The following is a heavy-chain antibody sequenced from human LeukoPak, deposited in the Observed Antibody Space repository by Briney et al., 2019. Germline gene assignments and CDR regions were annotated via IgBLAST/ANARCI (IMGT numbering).Heavy chain of an antibody. CDR2: IYTSGST. CDR1: GGSISSYY. CDR3: ARTVELGYCSGGSCYSGKGNNWFDP. V-gene: IGHV4-4*07. Sequence: SGTLSLTCTVSGGSISSYYWSWIRQPAGKGLEWIGRIYTSGSTNYNPSLKSRVTMSVDTSKNQFSLKLSSVTAADTAVYYCARTVELGYCSGGSCYSGKGNNWFDPWGQGTLVTVSS. J-gene: IGHJ5*02. D-gene: IGHD2-15*01.